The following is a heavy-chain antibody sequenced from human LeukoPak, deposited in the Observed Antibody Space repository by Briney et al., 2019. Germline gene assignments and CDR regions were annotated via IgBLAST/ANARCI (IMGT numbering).Heavy chain of an antibody. CDR1: GFTFSSYE. D-gene: IGHD3-10*02. CDR2: ISNSGSTI. Sequence: GGSLRLSCAASGFTFSSYEMNWVRQTPGKGLEWVSYISNSGSTIYYADSVKGRFTISRDNAKNSLYLQMNSLRAEDTAVYYCAELGITMIGGVWGKGTTVTISS. CDR3: AELGITMIGGV. J-gene: IGHJ6*04. V-gene: IGHV3-48*03.